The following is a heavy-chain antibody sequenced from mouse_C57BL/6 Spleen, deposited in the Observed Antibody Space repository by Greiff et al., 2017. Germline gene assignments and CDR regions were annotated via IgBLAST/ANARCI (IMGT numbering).Heavy chain of an antibody. CDR1: GFTFSDYY. J-gene: IGHJ1*03. D-gene: IGHD1-1*01. CDR3: TSGITTVVATHWYFDD. Sequence: EVHLVESEGGLVQPGRSLKLSCTASGFTFSDYYMAWVRQVPEKGLEWVANISYDGSSTYYSDSLKSRFIISSDNAKNILYLQMSRLQTEDTATYYGTSGITTVVATHWYFDDWGTGTTVTVSS. CDR2: ISYDGSST. V-gene: IGHV5-16*01.